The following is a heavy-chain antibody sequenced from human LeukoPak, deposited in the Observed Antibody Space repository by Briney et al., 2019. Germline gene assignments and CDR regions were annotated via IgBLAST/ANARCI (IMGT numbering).Heavy chain of an antibody. CDR1: GDSVSSINGA. J-gene: IGHJ4*02. CDR3: ARDLGNTGWYTFDY. CDR2: TYYRSKWYD. D-gene: IGHD6-19*01. Sequence: SQTLSLTCAISGDSVSSINGAWNWIRQSPSRGLEWLGRTYYRSKWYDEYAVFMRGRITINPDTSMNQFSLHLLSVTPEDTAVYYCARDLGNTGWYTFDYWGQGTLVTVSS. V-gene: IGHV6-1*01.